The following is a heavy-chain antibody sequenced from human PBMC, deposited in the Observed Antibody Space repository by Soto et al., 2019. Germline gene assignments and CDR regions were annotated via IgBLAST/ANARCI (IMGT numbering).Heavy chain of an antibody. Sequence: SETLSLTCTVSGGSISSGDYYWSWIRQPPGKGLEWIGYIYYSGSTYYNPSLKSRVTISVDTSKNQFSLKLSSVTAADTAVYYCESSGYYYYFDYWGQGTLVTVSS. D-gene: IGHD3-22*01. CDR2: IYYSGST. CDR3: ESSGYYYYFDY. J-gene: IGHJ4*02. CDR1: GGSISSGDYY. V-gene: IGHV4-30-4*01.